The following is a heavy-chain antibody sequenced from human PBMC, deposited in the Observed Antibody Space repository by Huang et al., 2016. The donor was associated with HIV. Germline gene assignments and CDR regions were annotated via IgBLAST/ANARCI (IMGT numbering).Heavy chain of an antibody. D-gene: IGHD3-3*01. CDR2: NSDNGKTK. J-gene: IGHJ4*02. V-gene: IGHV3-48*01. CDR3: ARDGGCSFWTTYATYYLDF. CDR1: GFTLSNHG. Sequence: VQLEESGGALVQPGESLRLSCSVSGFTLSNHGIHWVRQAPGKGLAWIAKNSDNGKTKHYADPVRGRFTLSRDIVKNSIYLQMSNVTVEDSAVYFCARDGGCSFWTTYATYYLDFWGQGTRVTVSS.